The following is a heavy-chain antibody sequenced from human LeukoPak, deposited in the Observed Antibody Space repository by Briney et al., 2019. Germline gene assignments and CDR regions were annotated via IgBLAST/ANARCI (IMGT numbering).Heavy chain of an antibody. V-gene: IGHV4-4*02. J-gene: IGHJ4*02. CDR3: AKEGGPYRPLDY. CDR1: GGSITNTNY. CDR2: VNLQGST. Sequence: SGTLSLTCGVSGGSITNTNYWTWVRQPPGKGLEWIGEVNLQGSTNYNPSLMGRVAISVDTSENHISLQLTSVTAADTAVYYCAKEGGPYRPLDYSGQGTLVTVSS.